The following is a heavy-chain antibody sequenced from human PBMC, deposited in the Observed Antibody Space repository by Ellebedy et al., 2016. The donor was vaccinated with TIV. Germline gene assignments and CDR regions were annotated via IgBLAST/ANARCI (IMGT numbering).Heavy chain of an antibody. Sequence: MPSETLSLTCTVSGGSISSYYWSWIRQPPEKGLEWIGYVSYSGNTNYNPSLKSRVTISVDTSKNQFPLNLTSVTAADTAVYFCTREAIDTYYFDTWGRGTLVTVSS. CDR2: VSYSGNT. V-gene: IGHV4-59*01. J-gene: IGHJ4*02. CDR1: GGSISSYY. CDR3: TREAIDTYYFDT.